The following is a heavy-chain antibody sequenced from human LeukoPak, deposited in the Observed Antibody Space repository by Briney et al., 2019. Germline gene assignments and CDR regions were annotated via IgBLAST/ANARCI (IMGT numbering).Heavy chain of an antibody. V-gene: IGHV1-18*01. CDR1: GYTFTGYG. CDR3: ARDRGTTATTVTTN. J-gene: IGHJ4*02. Sequence: GASLKVSCKASGYTFTGYGISWVRQAPGQGLEWMGWISAYNDNTNYAQKLQGRVTITTDTSTSTAYMELRSLRSDDTAVYYCARDRGTTATTVTTNWGQGTLVTVSS. CDR2: ISAYNDNT. D-gene: IGHD4-17*01.